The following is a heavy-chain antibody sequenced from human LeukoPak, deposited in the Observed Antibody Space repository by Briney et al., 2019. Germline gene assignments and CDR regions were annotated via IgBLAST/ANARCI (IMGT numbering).Heavy chain of an antibody. Sequence: SETLSLTCTVSGGSISTNVYYWGWIRQPPGKGLEWIGSIYYSGNTYYNPSLKSRVTISVDTSKNQFSLKLSSVTAADTAVYYCARQRIARYCSSTSCYAGSDYWGQGTLVTVSS. D-gene: IGHD2-2*01. V-gene: IGHV4-39*01. CDR3: ARQRIARYCSSTSCYAGSDY. J-gene: IGHJ4*02. CDR2: IYYSGNT. CDR1: GGSISTNVYY.